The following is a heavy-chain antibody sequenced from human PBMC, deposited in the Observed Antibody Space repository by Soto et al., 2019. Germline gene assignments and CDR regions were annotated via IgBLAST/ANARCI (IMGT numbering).Heavy chain of an antibody. V-gene: IGHV3-21*05. CDR3: ARDESGATSHYYYGMDV. CDR1: GFTFSSYS. CDR2: ISTSSSYI. J-gene: IGHJ6*02. D-gene: IGHD1-26*01. Sequence: EVQLVESGGGLVQPGGSLRLSCAASGFTFSSYSMNWVRQAPGKGLEWVSYISTSSSYIYYADSVKGRFTISRDNAKNSLWLQMNSLRAEDTAVYYCARDESGATSHYYYGMDVWGQGTTVTVSS.